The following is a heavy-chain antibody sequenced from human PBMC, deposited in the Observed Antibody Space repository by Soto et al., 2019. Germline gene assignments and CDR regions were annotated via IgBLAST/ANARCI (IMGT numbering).Heavy chain of an antibody. Sequence: QVQLVQSGAEVKKPGASVKVSGKASGYTFTSYAMHWVRQAPGQRLEWMGWINAGNGNTKYSQKFQGRVTITRDTSASTAYMELSSLRSEDTAVYYCARANYGSGSPNWFDPWGQGTLVTVSS. J-gene: IGHJ5*02. CDR2: INAGNGNT. V-gene: IGHV1-3*01. D-gene: IGHD3-10*01. CDR3: ARANYGSGSPNWFDP. CDR1: GYTFTSYA.